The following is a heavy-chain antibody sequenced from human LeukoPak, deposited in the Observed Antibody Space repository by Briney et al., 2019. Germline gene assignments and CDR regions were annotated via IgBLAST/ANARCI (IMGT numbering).Heavy chain of an antibody. Sequence: ASVKVSCKASGYTFTSYGISWVRQAPGQGLEWMGWISAYNGNTNYAQKLQGRVTMTTDTSTSTAYMELRSLRSDDTAVYYCASVRYCSSTSCYYFDYWGQGTLVTVSS. J-gene: IGHJ4*02. D-gene: IGHD2-2*01. V-gene: IGHV1-18*01. CDR1: GYTFTSYG. CDR3: ASVRYCSSTSCYYFDY. CDR2: ISAYNGNT.